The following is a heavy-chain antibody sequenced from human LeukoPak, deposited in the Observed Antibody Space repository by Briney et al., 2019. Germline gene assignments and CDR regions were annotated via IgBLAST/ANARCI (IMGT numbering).Heavy chain of an antibody. D-gene: IGHD6-13*01. Sequence: SSETLSLTCTVSGGSISSGGYYWSWIRQHPGRGLEWIGYIYYSGSTYYNPSLKSRVTISADTSKNQFSLTLSPVTAADTAVYYCARARSAAGNLDYWGQGTLVTVSS. J-gene: IGHJ4*02. V-gene: IGHV4-31*03. CDR2: IYYSGST. CDR1: GGSISSGGYY. CDR3: ARARSAAGNLDY.